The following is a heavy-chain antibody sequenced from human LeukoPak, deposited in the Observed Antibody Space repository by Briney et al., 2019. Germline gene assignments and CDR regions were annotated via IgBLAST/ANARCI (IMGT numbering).Heavy chain of an antibody. CDR2: INPRGGST. Sequence: ASAKVSCKASGYTFTSYYMHWVRQAPGQGLEWMGIINPRGGSTSYAQKFQGRVTMTRDTSTSTVYMELSSLRSEDTAVYYCARDPELPSAGDYWGQGTLVTVSS. D-gene: IGHD1-26*01. V-gene: IGHV1-46*01. CDR3: ARDPELPSAGDY. CDR1: GYTFTSYY. J-gene: IGHJ4*02.